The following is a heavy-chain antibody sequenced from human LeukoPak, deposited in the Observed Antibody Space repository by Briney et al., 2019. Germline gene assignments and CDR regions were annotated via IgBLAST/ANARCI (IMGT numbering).Heavy chain of an antibody. Sequence: ASVKVSCKASGYIFTSYFMHWVRQAPGQGLEWMGIINPSGGNTNYAQKFQGRVTITADKSTSTAYMELSSLRSEDTAVYYCARGENWNYVILDYWGQGTLVTVSS. CDR1: GYIFTSYF. J-gene: IGHJ4*02. D-gene: IGHD1-7*01. CDR3: ARGENWNYVILDY. V-gene: IGHV1-46*01. CDR2: INPSGGNT.